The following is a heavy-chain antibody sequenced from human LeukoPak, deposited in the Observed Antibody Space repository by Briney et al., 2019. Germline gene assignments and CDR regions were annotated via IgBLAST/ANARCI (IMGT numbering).Heavy chain of an antibody. V-gene: IGHV1-2*02. CDR1: GYTFTGYY. CDR3: ARVPGALGV. Sequence: ASVKVSCEASGYTFTGYYMYWVRQAPGQGLEWMGWINPNSGGTNYAQKFQGRVTMSRDTSSRTAYMELSSLTFDDTAVYYCARVPGALGVWGQGTTVTVSS. CDR2: INPNSGGT. J-gene: IGHJ6*02.